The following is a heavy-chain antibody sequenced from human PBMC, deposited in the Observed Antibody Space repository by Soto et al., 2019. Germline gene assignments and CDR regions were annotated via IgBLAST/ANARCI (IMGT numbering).Heavy chain of an antibody. CDR2: ISGYNGQT. V-gene: IGHV1-18*01. CDR1: AYTFTSYG. CDR3: ARDPNIVATRRDVYYYYGMAV. Sequence: ASRKGSCKASAYTFTSYGISWVRQAPGQGLEWMGWISGYNGQTNYAQKFRCRVTITTDASTSTAYMELRSLRSDDTAVYYCARDPNIVATRRDVYYYYGMAVWGQGTTVTVSS. D-gene: IGHD5-12*01. J-gene: IGHJ6*02.